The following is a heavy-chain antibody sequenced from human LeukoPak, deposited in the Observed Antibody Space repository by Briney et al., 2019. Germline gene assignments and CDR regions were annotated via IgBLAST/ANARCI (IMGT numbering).Heavy chain of an antibody. J-gene: IGHJ5*02. CDR1: GYTFTSYD. CDR2: MNPNSGNT. Sequence: ASVTVSCKASGYTFTSYDINWVRQATGQGLEWMGWMNPNSGNTGYAQKFQGRVTITRNTSISTAYMELSSLRSEDTAVYYCARGGDYDILTGYSNNWFDPWGQGTLVTVSS. D-gene: IGHD3-9*01. V-gene: IGHV1-8*03. CDR3: ARGGDYDILTGYSNNWFDP.